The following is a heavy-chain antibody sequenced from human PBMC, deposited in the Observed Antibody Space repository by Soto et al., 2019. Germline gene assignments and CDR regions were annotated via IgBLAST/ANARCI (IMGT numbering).Heavy chain of an antibody. CDR3: AKDQDFWSGYYDY. CDR1: GFTFSSYA. V-gene: IGHV3-23*01. J-gene: IGHJ4*02. CDR2: ISGSGGST. Sequence: PGGSLRLSCAASGFTFSSYAMSLVRQAPGKGLEWVSAISGSGGSTYYADSVKGRFTISRDNSKNTLYLQMNSLRAEDTAVYYCAKDQDFWSGYYDYWGQGTLVTVSS. D-gene: IGHD3-3*01.